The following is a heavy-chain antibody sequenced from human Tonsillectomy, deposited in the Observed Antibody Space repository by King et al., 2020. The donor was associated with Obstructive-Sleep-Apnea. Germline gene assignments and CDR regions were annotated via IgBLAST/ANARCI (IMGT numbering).Heavy chain of an antibody. J-gene: IGHJ4*02. CDR2: SRYVGSKK. CDR3: AKEAGYFDY. V-gene: IGHV3-30*02. Sequence: VQLVESGGGVVQPGGSLRVSCATSGFTFRNYGMHWVRQAPGKGLEWVAFSRYVGSKKYYANSVKGRFTISRDNPKNTLYLQMNSLRAEDTAVYYCAKEAGYFDYWGQGTLVTVSS. CDR1: GFTFRNYG.